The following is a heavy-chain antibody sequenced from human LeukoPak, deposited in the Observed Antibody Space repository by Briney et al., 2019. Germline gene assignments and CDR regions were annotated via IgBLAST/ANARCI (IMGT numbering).Heavy chain of an antibody. V-gene: IGHV3-7*01. CDR1: GFTFSSYW. Sequence: GGSLRLSCAASGFTFSSYWMSWVRQAPGRGLEWLANIKQDGSEKYYADSVKGRFTISRDDAKNSLFLQMNSLRAEDTALYYCARDSDHVRDYWGQGTLVTVSS. CDR2: IKQDGSEK. CDR3: ARDSDHVRDY. D-gene: IGHD3-10*01. J-gene: IGHJ4*02.